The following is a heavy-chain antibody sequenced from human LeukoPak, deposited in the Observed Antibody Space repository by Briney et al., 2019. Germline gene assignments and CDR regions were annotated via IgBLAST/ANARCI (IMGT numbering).Heavy chain of an antibody. D-gene: IGHD3-10*01. J-gene: IGHJ6*04. CDR2: IYPGDSDT. CDR3: ARHRGSGSYYNSMDV. V-gene: IGHV5-51*01. CDR1: GYSFTSYW. Sequence: GESLKISCKGSGYSFTSYWIGWVRQMPGKGLEWMGIIYPGDSDTRYSPSFQGQVTISADKSISTAYLQWSSLKASDTAIYYCARHRGSGSYYNSMDVWGKGTTVTISS.